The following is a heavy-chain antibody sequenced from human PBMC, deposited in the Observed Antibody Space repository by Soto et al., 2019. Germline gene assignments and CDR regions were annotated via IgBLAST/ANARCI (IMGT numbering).Heavy chain of an antibody. CDR3: ATGALLVRGVISAFDI. V-gene: IGHV3-30*03. J-gene: IGHJ3*02. CDR1: GFTFSGYD. Sequence: QVQLVESGGGVVQPGRSLRLSCAASGFTFSGYDMHWVRQAPGKGLEWVAVISYDGSNKHYGDSVKGRFPISRDNSKKTLYLQMNSLRTEDTAVYYCATGALLVRGVISAFDIWGQGTMVTVSS. D-gene: IGHD3-10*01. CDR2: ISYDGSNK.